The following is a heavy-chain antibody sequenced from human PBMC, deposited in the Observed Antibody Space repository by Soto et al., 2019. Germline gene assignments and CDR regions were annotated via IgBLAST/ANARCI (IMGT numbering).Heavy chain of an antibody. CDR2: IIPILDIT. D-gene: IGHD1-20*01. CDR1: GGTFSSYT. CDR3: ASLTDVTGTDY. Sequence: QVQLVQSGAEVKKPGSSVKVSCKASGGTFSSYTISWVRQAPGQGLEWMGRIIPILDITNYAQKFQGRVSITADKSTSTAYMKLSSLRSEDTAVYYCASLTDVTGTDYWGQGTLVTVSS. V-gene: IGHV1-69*02. J-gene: IGHJ4*02.